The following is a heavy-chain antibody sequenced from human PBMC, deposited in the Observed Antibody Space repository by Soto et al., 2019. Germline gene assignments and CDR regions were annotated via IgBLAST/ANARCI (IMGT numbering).Heavy chain of an antibody. CDR3: ARVGCSGASCYSIDYYYYAMDV. CDR2: IYYSGST. Sequence: TLSLTCTVSGGSISSGGYYWSWIRQHPGKGLEWIGYIYYSGSTYYNPSLKGRVTISVDTSKNQFSLKLSSVTAADTAVYYCARVGCSGASCYSIDYYYYAMDVWGQGTSVTVSS. V-gene: IGHV4-31*03. J-gene: IGHJ6*02. CDR1: GGSISSGGYY. D-gene: IGHD2-15*01.